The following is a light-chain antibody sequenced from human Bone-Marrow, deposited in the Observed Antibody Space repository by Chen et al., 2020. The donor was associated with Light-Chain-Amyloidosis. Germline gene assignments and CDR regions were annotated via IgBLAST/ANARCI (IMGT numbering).Light chain of an antibody. V-gene: IGLV3-21*03. CDR1: NIGSKS. J-gene: IGLJ2*01. CDR2: DDS. CDR3: QVWDSSSDHPNVV. Sequence: SYVLTQPPSVSVAPGKTARITCGGNNIGSKSVHWYQQKPGQAPVLVVYDDSDQPSGIPERFSGSNSGNTATLTISRVEAGDEADYYCQVWDSSSDHPNVVFGGGTKLTVL.